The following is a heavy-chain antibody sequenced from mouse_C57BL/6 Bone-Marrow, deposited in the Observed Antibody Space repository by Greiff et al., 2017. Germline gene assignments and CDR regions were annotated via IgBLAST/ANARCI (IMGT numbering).Heavy chain of an antibody. CDR1: GFTFSDYY. V-gene: IGHV5-16*01. CDR2: INYDGSST. Sequence: EVHLVESEGGLVQPGSSMKLSCTASGFTFSDYYMAWVRQVPEKGLEWVANINYDGSSTYYLDSLKSRFIISRDNAKNILYLQMSSLKSEDTATYYCAREGGYYGLFDYWGQGTTLTVSS. J-gene: IGHJ2*01. CDR3: AREGGYYGLFDY. D-gene: IGHD1-2*01.